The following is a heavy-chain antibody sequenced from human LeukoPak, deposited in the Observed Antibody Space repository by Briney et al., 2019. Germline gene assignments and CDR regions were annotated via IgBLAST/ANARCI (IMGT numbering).Heavy chain of an antibody. Sequence: ETLSLTCTVTGGSFSTYYWSWVRQAPGKGLEWVADIRQDGSEKDYVDSVKGRFTISRDNAKNSLYLQMNTLRAEDTAVYYCASELYSGGGPALNYWGQGTLVTVSS. CDR2: IRQDGSEK. CDR3: ASELYSGGGPALNY. J-gene: IGHJ4*02. CDR1: GGSFSTYY. D-gene: IGHD1-1*01. V-gene: IGHV3-7*05.